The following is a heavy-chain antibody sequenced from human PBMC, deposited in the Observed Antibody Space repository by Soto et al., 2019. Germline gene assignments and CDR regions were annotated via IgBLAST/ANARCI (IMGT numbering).Heavy chain of an antibody. Sequence: EVQLVESGGDLVQPGGSLRLSCAASGFTFSSYWMHWVRQDPEKGLVWVSRINGDGISTSYADSVKGRFTISRDNAKETLYRHMNSRGAEDTAVYYCARISQGTYCRGGNCYSDYWGQGTLVTVSS. D-gene: IGHD2-15*01. J-gene: IGHJ4*02. V-gene: IGHV3-74*01. CDR2: INGDGIST. CDR1: GFTFSSYW. CDR3: ARISQGTYCRGGNCYSDY.